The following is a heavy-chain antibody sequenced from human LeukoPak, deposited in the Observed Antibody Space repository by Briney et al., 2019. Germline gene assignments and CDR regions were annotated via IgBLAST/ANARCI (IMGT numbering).Heavy chain of an antibody. D-gene: IGHD6-13*01. CDR1: GYTFTGYY. J-gene: IGHJ4*02. CDR3: ARDFPTSIAAGTDY. Sequence: ASVTVSCKASGYTFTGYYMHWVRQAPGQGLEWMGRINPNSGGTNYAQKFQGRVTMTRDTSISTAYMELSRLRSDDTAVYYCARDFPTSIAAGTDYWGPGTLVTVSS. CDR2: INPNSGGT. V-gene: IGHV1-2*06.